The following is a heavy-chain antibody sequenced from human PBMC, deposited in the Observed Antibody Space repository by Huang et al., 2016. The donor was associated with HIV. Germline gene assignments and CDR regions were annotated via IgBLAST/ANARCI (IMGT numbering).Heavy chain of an antibody. CDR3: ATSFDVFFDF. J-gene: IGHJ4*02. CDR1: EYTLTELS. Sequence: QVQLVQSRAEVKKPGASVKVSCKFSEYTLTELSIHWVREPPGKGLEWMRGFEPEIGETIYAQKIQGRVTMTEDTSTETAFMELSGLRPEDTAGYYCATSFDVFFDFWGQGTLVTVSS. CDR2: FEPEIGET. V-gene: IGHV1-24*01. D-gene: IGHD3-9*01.